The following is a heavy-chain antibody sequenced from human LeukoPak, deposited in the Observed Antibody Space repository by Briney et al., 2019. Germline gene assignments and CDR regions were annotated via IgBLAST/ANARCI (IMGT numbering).Heavy chain of an antibody. D-gene: IGHD4-17*01. Sequence: PSETLSLTCSVSGGSITKNGYYWGWIRQSPETGLEWIGSMHYSGSTYYNPSLNSRVTISVDTSKNQFSLKLSSVTAADTAVYYCARDRHYGGDYSDLDYWGQGTLVTVSS. CDR2: MHYSGST. V-gene: IGHV4-39*07. CDR3: ARDRHYGGDYSDLDY. CDR1: GGSITKNGYY. J-gene: IGHJ4*02.